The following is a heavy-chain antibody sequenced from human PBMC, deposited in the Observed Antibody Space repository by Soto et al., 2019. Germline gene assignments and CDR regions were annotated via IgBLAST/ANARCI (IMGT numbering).Heavy chain of an antibody. V-gene: IGHV4-30-4*01. CDR2: IYYSGST. CDR1: GGSISSGDYY. Sequence: QVQLQESGPGLVKPSQTLSLTCTVSGGSISSGDYYWSWIRQPPGKGLEWIGYIYYSGSTYYTPSPTSRPTIPVATPTPPFPLKLSSVTAAATAVYYCARRCSGGSCYGVSFDYWGQGTLVTVSS. D-gene: IGHD2-15*01. CDR3: ARRCSGGSCYGVSFDY. J-gene: IGHJ4*02.